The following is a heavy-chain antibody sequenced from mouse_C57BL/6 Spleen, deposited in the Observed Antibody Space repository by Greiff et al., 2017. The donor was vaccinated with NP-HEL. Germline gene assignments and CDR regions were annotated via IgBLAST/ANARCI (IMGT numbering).Heavy chain of an antibody. Sequence: QVQLQQPGAELVKPGASVKMSCKASGYTFTSYWITWVKQRPGQGLEWIGDIYPGSGSTNYNEKFKSKATLTVDTSSSTAYMQLSSLTSEDSAVYYCARFSYYDYDRAYYYAMDYWGQGTSVTVSS. CDR1: GYTFTSYW. D-gene: IGHD2-4*01. V-gene: IGHV1-55*01. CDR2: IYPGSGST. CDR3: ARFSYYDYDRAYYYAMDY. J-gene: IGHJ4*01.